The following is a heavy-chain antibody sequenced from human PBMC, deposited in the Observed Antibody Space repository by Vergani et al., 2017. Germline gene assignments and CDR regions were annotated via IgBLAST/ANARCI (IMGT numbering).Heavy chain of an antibody. J-gene: IGHJ6*03. D-gene: IGHD3/OR15-3a*01. CDR2: ISSSSSYI. Sequence: EVQLVESAGGLVKPGGSLRLSCAASGFTFSSYSMNWVRQAPGKGLEWVSSISSSSSYIYYADSVKGRFTISRDNAKNYLYLQMNSLRAEDTAVYYCARDPPPIFGLYYYMDVWGKGTTVTVSS. V-gene: IGHV3-21*01. CDR1: GFTFSSYS. CDR3: ARDPPPIFGLYYYMDV.